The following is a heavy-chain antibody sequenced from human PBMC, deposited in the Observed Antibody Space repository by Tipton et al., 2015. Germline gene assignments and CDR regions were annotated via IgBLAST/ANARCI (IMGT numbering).Heavy chain of an antibody. V-gene: IGHV3-74*03. Sequence: SLRLSCAASGFTFSSDWMHWVRRAPGKGLVWVSRINSDGSSITYADSVKGRFTISRDNAKSMLHLQMSSLRAEDTAVYYCARALTAYYYDSGGSTHYFDSWGQGTLVTVSS. J-gene: IGHJ4*02. D-gene: IGHD3-22*01. CDR2: INSDGSSI. CDR3: ARALTAYYYDSGGSTHYFDS. CDR1: GFTFSSDW.